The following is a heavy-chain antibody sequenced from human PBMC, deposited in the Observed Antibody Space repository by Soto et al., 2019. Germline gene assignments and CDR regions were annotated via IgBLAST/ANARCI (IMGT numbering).Heavy chain of an antibody. J-gene: IGHJ4*02. CDR1: GYTFTTSG. CDR3: ARDRPYYSVNDYGVSF. CDR2: ISAFNGYT. V-gene: IGHV1-18*04. Sequence: QIQLVQSGAEVKKPGASVKVSCKTSGYTFTTSGLSWVRQAPGQALEWMGWISAFNGYTSYAQKFRGRVTMSTDKSTNTAYMELRSLRSDDTAVYYCARDRPYYSVNDYGVSFWGEGTLVTVSS. D-gene: IGHD5-12*01.